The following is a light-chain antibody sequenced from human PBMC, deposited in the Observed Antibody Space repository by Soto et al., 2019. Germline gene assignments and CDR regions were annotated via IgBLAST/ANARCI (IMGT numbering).Light chain of an antibody. CDR1: QSVSSN. J-gene: IGKJ2*01. Sequence: IVMTQSPATLSVSPGERATLSCRASQSVSSNLAWYQQKPGQAPRLLMYGASTRATGIPARFSGSGSGTEFTLTISSLQSEDFAVYHCQQYNHWPPYTFGQGTKLEIK. CDR3: QQYNHWPPYT. V-gene: IGKV3-15*01. CDR2: GAS.